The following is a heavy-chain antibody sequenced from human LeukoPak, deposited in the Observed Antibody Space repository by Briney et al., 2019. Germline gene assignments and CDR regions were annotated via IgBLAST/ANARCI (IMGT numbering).Heavy chain of an antibody. Sequence: GGSLRLSCAASGFTFSNHAMSWVRQAPGKGLEWVSAISGTGDRTYYADSVKGRFTISRDNSKNTLYLQMNSLRAEDTAVYYCAKDVLKEPYYFDYWGQGTLVTVSS. CDR2: ISGTGDRT. J-gene: IGHJ4*02. CDR1: GFTFSNHA. V-gene: IGHV3-23*01. CDR3: AKDVLKEPYYFDY. D-gene: IGHD1-26*01.